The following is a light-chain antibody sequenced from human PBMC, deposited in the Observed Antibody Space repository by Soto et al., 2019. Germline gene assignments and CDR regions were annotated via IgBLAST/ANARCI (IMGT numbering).Light chain of an antibody. CDR1: QSISSY. Sequence: DIQMTQSPSSLSASVGDRVTITCRASQSISSYLNWYQQKPGKAPKLLIYAASSLQSGVPSRFKGSGSGTDFTLTISSPQPEDFATYYCQQSYSTPRTFGQGTKVEIK. CDR2: AAS. CDR3: QQSYSTPRT. J-gene: IGKJ1*01. V-gene: IGKV1-39*01.